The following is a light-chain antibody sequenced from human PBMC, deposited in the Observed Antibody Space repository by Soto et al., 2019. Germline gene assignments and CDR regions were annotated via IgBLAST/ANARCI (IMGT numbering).Light chain of an antibody. J-gene: IGKJ1*01. Sequence: DIQMTQSPSTLSASVGDRVTITCRASQRISSWLAWYQQKPGKAPKLLIYDASSLESGVPSRFSGHGSGTEFTLTISSLQPDDSASYYCQQYNSYSKTFGQGTKVDIK. CDR3: QQYNSYSKT. CDR1: QRISSW. CDR2: DAS. V-gene: IGKV1-5*01.